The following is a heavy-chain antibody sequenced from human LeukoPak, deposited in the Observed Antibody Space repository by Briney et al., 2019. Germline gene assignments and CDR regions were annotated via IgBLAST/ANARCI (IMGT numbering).Heavy chain of an antibody. D-gene: IGHD3-10*01. CDR2: IIPIFGTA. CDR1: GGTFSSYA. V-gene: IGHV1-69*01. J-gene: IGHJ5*02. Sequence: GASVKVSCKASGGTFSSYAISWVRQAPGQGLEWMGGIIPIFGTANYAQKFQGRVTITADESTSTAYMELSSPRSEDTAVYYCARDQRLMVRGRNWFDPWGQGTLVTVSS. CDR3: ARDQRLMVRGRNWFDP.